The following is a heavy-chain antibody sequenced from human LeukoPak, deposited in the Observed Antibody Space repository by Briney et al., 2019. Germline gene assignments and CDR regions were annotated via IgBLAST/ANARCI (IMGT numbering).Heavy chain of an antibody. CDR1: GYTFTGYY. D-gene: IGHD2-15*01. J-gene: IGHJ5*02. CDR3: ARVSATPTGYCSGGSCWDWFDP. Sequence: ASVKVSCKASGYTFTGYYMHWVRQAPGQGLEWMGWINPNSGGTNYAQKFQGRVTMTRDTSISTAYMELSRLRSDDTAEYYCARVSATPTGYCSGGSCWDWFDPWGQGTLVTVSS. CDR2: INPNSGGT. V-gene: IGHV1-2*02.